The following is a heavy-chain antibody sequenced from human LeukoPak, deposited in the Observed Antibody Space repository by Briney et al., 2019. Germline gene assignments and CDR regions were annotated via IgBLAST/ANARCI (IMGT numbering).Heavy chain of an antibody. J-gene: IGHJ3*02. CDR2: IYYSGST. CDR1: GGSISSSSYY. CDR3: ARDSVGSGWVWVGSREDNDAFDI. V-gene: IGHV4-39*07. Sequence: SETLSLTCTVSGGSISSSSYYWGWIRQPPGKGLEWIGSIYYSGSTYYNPSLKSRVTISVDTSKNQFSLKLSSVTAADTAVYYCARDSVGSGWVWVGSREDNDAFDIWGQGTMVTVSS. D-gene: IGHD6-19*01.